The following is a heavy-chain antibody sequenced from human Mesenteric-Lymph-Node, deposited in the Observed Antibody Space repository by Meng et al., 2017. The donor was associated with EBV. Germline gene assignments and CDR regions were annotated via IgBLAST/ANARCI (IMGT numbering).Heavy chain of an antibody. CDR1: GFSFSSYW. CDR2: ISSDATIT. Sequence: EVQLVEAGGGLIQPGGSLRLSCAASGFSFSSYWMRWVRQTPGKGLMWLARISSDATITNYADSVKGRFTISRDNAKNTLYLQMNSLRVEDTAMYYCARAMVDYWGQGTLVTVSS. V-gene: IGHV3-74*02. D-gene: IGHD2-8*01. CDR3: ARAMVDY. J-gene: IGHJ4*02.